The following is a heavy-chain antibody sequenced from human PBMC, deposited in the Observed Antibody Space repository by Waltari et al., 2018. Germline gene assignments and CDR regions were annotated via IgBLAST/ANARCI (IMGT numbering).Heavy chain of an antibody. CDR2: MSGNGGRT. Sequence: EVQLVASGGGLVQPGGSLRLSCSASGFPFSTYAMHWVRQAPGKGLEYVSGMSGNGGRTYYADSVKGRFTISRDNSKNTLYFQMTSLRAEDTAVYYCMKALGVPAYFDCWGQGTLVTVSS. V-gene: IGHV3-64D*08. J-gene: IGHJ4*02. CDR3: MKALGVPAYFDC. D-gene: IGHD3-16*01. CDR1: GFPFSTYA.